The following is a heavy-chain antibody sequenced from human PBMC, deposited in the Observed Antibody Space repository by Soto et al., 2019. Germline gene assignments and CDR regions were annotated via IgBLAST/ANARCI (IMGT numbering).Heavy chain of an antibody. V-gene: IGHV1-18*01. Sequence: ASVKVSCKASGYTFTSYGISWVRQAPGQGLEWMGWISAYNGNTNYAQKLQGRVTMTTDTSTSTAYMELRSLRSDDTAVYYCARTPYDYVWGSYRYINSYYFDYWGQ. CDR1: GYTFTSYG. D-gene: IGHD3-16*02. CDR3: ARTPYDYVWGSYRYINSYYFDY. J-gene: IGHJ4*01. CDR2: ISAYNGNT.